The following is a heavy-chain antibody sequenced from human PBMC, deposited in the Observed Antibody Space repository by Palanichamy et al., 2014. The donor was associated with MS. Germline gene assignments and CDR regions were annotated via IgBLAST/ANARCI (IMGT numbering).Heavy chain of an antibody. CDR1: SESLSGHY. D-gene: IGHD6-6*01. CDR3: ARGVEEYSRSASSFWGGFWFNP. V-gene: IGHV4-34*01. CDR2: IHHGGST. J-gene: IGHJ5*02. Sequence: QVQLQQWGAGLLRPSETLSLTCAVYSESLSGHYWIWIRQPPGKGLEWIGEIHHGGSTRYNPSLESRLSMAVDTSKNHFSLNLNSVTAADTAVYYCARGVEEYSRSASSFWGGFWFNPWGQGTLVTVSS.